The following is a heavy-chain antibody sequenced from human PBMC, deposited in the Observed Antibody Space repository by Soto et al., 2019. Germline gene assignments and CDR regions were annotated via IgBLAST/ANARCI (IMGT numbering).Heavy chain of an antibody. J-gene: IGHJ6*02. D-gene: IGHD6-19*01. V-gene: IGHV3-48*03. CDR1: GFTFSSYE. CDR2: ISSSGSTI. Sequence: EVQLVESGGGLVQPGGSLRLSCAASGFTFSSYEMNWVRQAPGKGLEWVSYISSSGSTIYYADSVKGRFTISRDNAKNSLYLQMNSQRAEDTAVYYCAREQYVAGPIYYFYYYGMDVWGQGTTVTVSS. CDR3: AREQYVAGPIYYFYYYGMDV.